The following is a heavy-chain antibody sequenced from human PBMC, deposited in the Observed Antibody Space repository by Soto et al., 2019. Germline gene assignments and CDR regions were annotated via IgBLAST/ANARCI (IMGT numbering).Heavy chain of an antibody. CDR1: GFAFSTYA. CDR2: FSASGASP. V-gene: IGHV3-23*01. Sequence: LRLSCAASGFAFSTYAMSWVRQAPGKGLEWVSTFSASGASPYYADSVKGRFTISRDNSKNTLYLQMNSLRAEDTAIYYCAKDQSNSNPLYYFDFWGPGTLVTVSS. J-gene: IGHJ4*02. D-gene: IGHD3-22*01. CDR3: AKDQSNSNPLYYFDF.